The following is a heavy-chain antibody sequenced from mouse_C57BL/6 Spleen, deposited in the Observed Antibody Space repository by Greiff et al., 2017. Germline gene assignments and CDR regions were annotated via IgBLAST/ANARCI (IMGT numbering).Heavy chain of an antibody. J-gene: IGHJ1*03. CDR1: GYAFSSSW. Sequence: QVQLQQSGPELVKPGASVKISCKASGYAFSSSWMNWVKQRPGKGLEWIGRIYPGDGDTNYNGKFKGKATLTADKSSSTAYMQLSSLTSEDSAVYFCAHYYGSSSRYFDVWGTGTTVTVSS. CDR2: IYPGDGDT. D-gene: IGHD1-1*01. V-gene: IGHV1-82*01. CDR3: AHYYGSSSRYFDV.